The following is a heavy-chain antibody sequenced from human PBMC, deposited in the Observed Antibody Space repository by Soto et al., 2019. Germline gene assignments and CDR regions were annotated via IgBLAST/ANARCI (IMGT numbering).Heavy chain of an antibody. J-gene: IGHJ4*02. D-gene: IGHD4-17*01. V-gene: IGHV3-23*01. Sequence: EVQLLDYGGGLAQPGGSLRVSCAASGFIFNNYAMNWVRQAPGEGLQWVAGISASGVSTYYADSVKGRFIISIDNSKNTLFLQLNSRRADDTAIYYCEKVPLRPYYFDYWGRGNLVNVSS. CDR1: GFIFNNYA. CDR3: EKVPLRPYYFDY. CDR2: ISASGVST.